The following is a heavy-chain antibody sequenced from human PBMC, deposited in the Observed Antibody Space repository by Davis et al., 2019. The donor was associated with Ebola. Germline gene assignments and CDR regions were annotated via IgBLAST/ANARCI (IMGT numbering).Heavy chain of an antibody. CDR3: ARGGLRGTTYSYGMDV. CDR1: GFTFNTYD. D-gene: IGHD1-7*01. CDR2: TGTAGDT. V-gene: IGHV3-13*01. Sequence: GGSLRLSCVASGFTFNTYDMHWVRQSTGKGLEWVSGTGTAGDTYYSGSVRGRFTIARENAKNSLYLQMNSLRAGDSAVYYCARGGLRGTTYSYGMDVWGKGTTVTVSS. J-gene: IGHJ6*03.